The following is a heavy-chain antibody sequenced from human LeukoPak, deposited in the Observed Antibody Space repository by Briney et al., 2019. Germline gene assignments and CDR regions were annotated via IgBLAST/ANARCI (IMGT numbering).Heavy chain of an antibody. CDR1: GFTFSSYG. CDR2: IRYDGSNK. CDR3: ARVGQLVKYYYHYMDV. J-gene: IGHJ6*03. Sequence: GGSLRLSCAASGFTFSSYGMHWVRQAPGKGLEWVAFIRYDGSNKYYADSVKGRFTISRDNAKNSLHLQTNSLRVEDTAVYYCARVGQLVKYYYHYMDVWGKGTTVTVSS. D-gene: IGHD6-6*01. V-gene: IGHV3-30*02.